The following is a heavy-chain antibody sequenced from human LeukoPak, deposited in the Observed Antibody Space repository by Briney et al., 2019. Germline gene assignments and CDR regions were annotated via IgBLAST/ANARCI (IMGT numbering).Heavy chain of an antibody. CDR1: GFTFSSYS. D-gene: IGHD3-9*01. CDR2: ISSSSSYI. Sequence: GGSLRLSCAASGFTFSSYSMNWVRHAPGKGLEWVSSISSSSSYIYYADSVKGRFTISRDNAKNSLYLQMNSLRAEDTAVYYCARSEDYDILTGYAADFDYWGQGTLVTVSS. CDR3: ARSEDYDILTGYAADFDY. J-gene: IGHJ4*02. V-gene: IGHV3-21*01.